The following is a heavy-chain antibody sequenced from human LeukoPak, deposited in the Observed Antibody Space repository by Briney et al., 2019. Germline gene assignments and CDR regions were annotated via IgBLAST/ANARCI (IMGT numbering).Heavy chain of an antibody. CDR1: GYTLTELS. J-gene: IGHJ6*03. CDR2: FDPEDGET. Sequence: ASVKVSCKVSGYTLTELSMHWVRQAPGKGLEWMGGFDPEDGETIYAQKFLGRVTMTEDTSTDTAYMELSSLRSEDTAVYYCTNIVVVPAAIGGYYYYYMDVWGKGTTVTVSS. V-gene: IGHV1-24*01. D-gene: IGHD2-2*02. CDR3: TNIVVVPAAIGGYYYYYMDV.